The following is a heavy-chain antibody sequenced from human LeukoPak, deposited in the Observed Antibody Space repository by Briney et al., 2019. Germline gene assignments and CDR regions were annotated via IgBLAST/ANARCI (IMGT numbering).Heavy chain of an antibody. CDR3: AKIPPPFDY. J-gene: IGHJ4*02. CDR2: ISYDGSNK. V-gene: IGHV3-30*18. Sequence: GGSLRLSCAASGFTFSSYGMHWVRQAPGKGLEWVVVISYDGSNKYYADSVKGRFTISRDNSKNTLYLQMNSLRAEDTAVYYCAKIPPPFDYWGQGTLVTVSS. CDR1: GFTFSSYG.